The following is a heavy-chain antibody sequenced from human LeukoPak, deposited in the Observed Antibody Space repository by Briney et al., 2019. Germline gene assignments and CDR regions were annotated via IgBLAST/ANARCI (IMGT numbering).Heavy chain of an antibody. Sequence: GGSLRLSCAASGFTFSSYAMSWVRQAPGKGLEWVSATSGSGGSTYYADSVKGRFTISRDNSKNTLYLQMNSLRTEDTAVYYCAKVYDSSGYLFDYWGQGTLVTVSS. V-gene: IGHV3-23*01. CDR3: AKVYDSSGYLFDY. CDR2: TSGSGGST. CDR1: GFTFSSYA. J-gene: IGHJ4*02. D-gene: IGHD3-22*01.